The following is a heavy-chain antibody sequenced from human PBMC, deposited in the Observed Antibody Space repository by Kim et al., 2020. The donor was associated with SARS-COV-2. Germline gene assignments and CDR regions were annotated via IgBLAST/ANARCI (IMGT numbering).Heavy chain of an antibody. D-gene: IGHD6-13*01. V-gene: IGHV4-39*01. J-gene: IGHJ6*02. Sequence: SETLSLTCTVSGGSISSSSYYWGWIRQPPGKGLEWIGSIYSSGSTYYNPSLKSRVIISVDTSRNQFSLKLSSMTAADTAVYYCARHRSSRCKPDYYYGMDIGGRETTVTFS. CDR2: IYSSGST. CDR1: GGSISSSSYY. CDR3: ARHRSSRCKPDYYYGMDI.